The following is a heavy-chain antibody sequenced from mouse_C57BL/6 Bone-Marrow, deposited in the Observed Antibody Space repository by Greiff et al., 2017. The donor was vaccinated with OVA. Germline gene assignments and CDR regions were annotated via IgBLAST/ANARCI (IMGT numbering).Heavy chain of an antibody. V-gene: IGHV2-5*01. CDR2: IWRGGST. Sequence: VKLVESGPGLVQPSQSLSITCTVSGFSLTSYGVHWVRQSPGKGLEWLGVIWRGGSTDYNAAFMSRLSITKDNSKSQVFFKMSSLQADDTAIYYCAKKDDSYYYAMDYWGQGTSVTVSS. CDR1: GFSLTSYG. CDR3: AKKDDSYYYAMDY. J-gene: IGHJ4*01. D-gene: IGHD2-13*01.